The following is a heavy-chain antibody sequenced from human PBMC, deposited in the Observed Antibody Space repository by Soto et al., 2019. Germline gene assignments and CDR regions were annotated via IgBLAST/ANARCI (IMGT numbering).Heavy chain of an antibody. J-gene: IGHJ5*02. Sequence: QVQLQESGPGLVKPSQTLSLTCTVSVASISNGGYYWSWIRQHPGEGLEWIGYIYYSGSTSYNPSLKSRVTISVDTSKNQFSLKLSSVTDADTAVYYCARESKYDTSGYPPWFAPWGQGTLVTVSS. CDR3: ARESKYDTSGYPPWFAP. CDR2: IYYSGST. V-gene: IGHV4-31*03. CDR1: VASISNGGYY. D-gene: IGHD3-22*01.